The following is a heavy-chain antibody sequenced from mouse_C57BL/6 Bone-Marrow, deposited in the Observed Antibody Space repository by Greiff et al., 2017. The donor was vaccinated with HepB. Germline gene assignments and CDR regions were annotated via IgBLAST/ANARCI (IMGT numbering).Heavy chain of an antibody. J-gene: IGHJ2*01. Sequence: EVMLVDSGGGLVKPGGSLKLSCAASGFTFSSYAMSWVRQTPEKRLEWVATISDGGSYTYYPDNVKGRFTISRDNAKNNLYLQMSHLKSEDTAMYYCAREDITTVVEYYFDYWGQGTTLTVSS. V-gene: IGHV5-4*01. D-gene: IGHD1-1*01. CDR1: GFTFSSYA. CDR2: ISDGGSYT. CDR3: AREDITTVVEYYFDY.